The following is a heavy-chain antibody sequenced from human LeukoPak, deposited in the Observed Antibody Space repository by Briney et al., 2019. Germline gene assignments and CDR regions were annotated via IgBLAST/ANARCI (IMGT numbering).Heavy chain of an antibody. V-gene: IGHV3-48*02. CDR1: GFTFSSYN. Sequence: GGSLRLSCAASGFTFSSYNMNWVRQAPGKGLEWVSDISSSGSTIYFADSVKGRFTISRDNAKNSLYLQMNSLRDEDTAVYYCARLEYYYVSGNYYKLFDYWGQGTLVTV. D-gene: IGHD3-10*01. J-gene: IGHJ4*02. CDR2: ISSSGSTI. CDR3: ARLEYYYVSGNYYKLFDY.